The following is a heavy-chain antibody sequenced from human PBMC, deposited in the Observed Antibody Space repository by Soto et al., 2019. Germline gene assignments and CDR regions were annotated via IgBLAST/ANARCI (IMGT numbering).Heavy chain of an antibody. CDR2: ISGSGGST. D-gene: IGHD6-19*01. Sequence: GGSLRLSCAASGFTFSSYAMSCGRQAPGKGLEWVSAISGSGGSTYYADSVKGRFTISRDNSKNTLYLQMNSLRAEDTAVYYSANTNAYGQCLVLDFWGQGTLVTVSS. V-gene: IGHV3-23*01. CDR1: GFTFSSYA. CDR3: ANTNAYGQCLVLDF. J-gene: IGHJ4*02.